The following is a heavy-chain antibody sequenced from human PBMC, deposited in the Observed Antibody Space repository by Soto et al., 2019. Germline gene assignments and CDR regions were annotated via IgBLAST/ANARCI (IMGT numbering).Heavy chain of an antibody. D-gene: IGHD1-26*01. CDR3: ARGGRDAYYRY. J-gene: IGHJ4*02. CDR2: INSGAGDT. CDR1: GYTFTNYW. V-gene: IGHV1-46*01. Sequence: ASVKVSCKASGYTFTNYWMHWVRQAPGQGLDWMGIINSGAGDTTYAQKFRGRVTVTRDTSTSTVYMELNSLRSDDTAVYYCARGGRDAYYRYWGQGTLVTVSS.